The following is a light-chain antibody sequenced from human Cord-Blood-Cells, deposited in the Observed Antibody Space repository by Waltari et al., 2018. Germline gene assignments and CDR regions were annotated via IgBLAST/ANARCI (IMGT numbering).Light chain of an antibody. CDR2: GKN. J-gene: IGLJ2*01. CDR1: SLRRYY. CDR3: NSRDSSGNHVV. Sequence: SSELTQDPAVSVALGQTVRITCQGDSLRRYYASWYKQKPGQAPVLVIYGKNHRPSGIPDRFSGSSSGNTASVSITGAQAEDEADYYCNSRDSSGNHVVFGGGTKLTVL. V-gene: IGLV3-19*01.